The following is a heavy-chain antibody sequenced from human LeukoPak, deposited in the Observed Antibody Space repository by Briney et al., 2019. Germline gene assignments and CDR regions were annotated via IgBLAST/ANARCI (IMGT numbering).Heavy chain of an antibody. CDR2: INPSGGST. CDR3: ARDQISVEDHYYYMDV. Sequence: ASVKVSCKASGYTFTSYYMHWVRQAPGQGLEWMGIINPSGGSTSYAQKFQGRVTMTRDMSTSTVYMELSSLRSEDTAVYYCARDQISVEDHYYYMDVWGKGTTVTVSS. CDR1: GYTFTSYY. J-gene: IGHJ6*03. V-gene: IGHV1-46*01.